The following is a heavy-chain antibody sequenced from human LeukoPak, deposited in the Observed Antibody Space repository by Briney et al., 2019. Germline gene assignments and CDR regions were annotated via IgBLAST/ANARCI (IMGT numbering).Heavy chain of an antibody. Sequence: SETLSLTCTVSGGSISSYYWSWIRQPPGKGLEWIGYIYYSGSTNYNPSLESRVTISVDTSKNQFSLKLSSVTAADTAVYYCALRYYDILTGYSPRYFDYWGQGTLVTVSS. CDR1: GGSISSYY. V-gene: IGHV4-59*08. CDR2: IYYSGST. J-gene: IGHJ4*02. CDR3: ALRYYDILTGYSPRYFDY. D-gene: IGHD3-9*01.